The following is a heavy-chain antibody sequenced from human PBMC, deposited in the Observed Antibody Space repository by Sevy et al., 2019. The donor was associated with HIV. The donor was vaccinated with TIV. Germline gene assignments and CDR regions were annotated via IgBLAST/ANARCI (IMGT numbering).Heavy chain of an antibody. CDR1: GGSIGSSSYY. D-gene: IGHD3-3*02. CDR3: ARPFLNYFYGLDV. J-gene: IGHJ6*02. CDR2: IYYTGTT. V-gene: IGHV4-39*01. Sequence: SETLPLTCTVSGGSIGSSSYYWVWIRQPPGKGLEWIGSIYYTGTTYYNPSLKSRVTISADRSKNEFSLKLSSVAAADTAVYYCARPFLNYFYGLDVWGRGTTVTVSS.